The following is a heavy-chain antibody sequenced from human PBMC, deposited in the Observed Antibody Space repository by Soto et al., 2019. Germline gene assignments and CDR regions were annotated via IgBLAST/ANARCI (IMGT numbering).Heavy chain of an antibody. Sequence: SETLSLTCAVYGGSFSGYYWSWIRQPPGKGLEWIGEINHSGSTNYNPSLKSRVTISVDTSKNQFSLKLSSVTAADTAVYYCARALSGYDHVWGSYRYPQYFDYWGQGTPVTVSS. CDR1: GGSFSGYY. V-gene: IGHV4-34*01. CDR3: ARALSGYDHVWGSYRYPQYFDY. D-gene: IGHD3-16*02. J-gene: IGHJ4*02. CDR2: INHSGST.